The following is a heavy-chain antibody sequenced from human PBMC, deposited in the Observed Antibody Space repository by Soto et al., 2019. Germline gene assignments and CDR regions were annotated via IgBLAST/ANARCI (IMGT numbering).Heavy chain of an antibody. CDR2: ISCCGGST. J-gene: IGHJ1*01. CDR3: AKADGEQWLIPHLDN. CDR1: GFNFKKFA. Sequence: PGESLKISCEASGFNFKKFAMGRVGQAPGEGLEWVSGISCCGGSTFYADSVKGRFSLARDDSKNTLSLQLNSLRVEDTAHYYCAKADGEQWLIPHLDNWGQGTQVTVSS. V-gene: IGHV3-23*01. D-gene: IGHD6-19*01.